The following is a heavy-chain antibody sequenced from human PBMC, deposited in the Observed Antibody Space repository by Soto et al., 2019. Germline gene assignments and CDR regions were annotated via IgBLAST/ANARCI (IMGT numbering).Heavy chain of an antibody. CDR2: IYHSRTT. CDR3: ARSDCYGVCRGKWLDP. V-gene: IGHV4-61*05. CDR1: AGYLERSNYF. Sequence: PSETLSLTCSVSAGYLERSNYFWNWVRQTPGKGLEWIGEIYHSRTTNYNPSLMSRVTIAVDKAKSQFSLRLDSVTAADTAVYYCARSDCYGVCRGKWLDPWGQGILVTVSS. D-gene: IGHD2-21*02. J-gene: IGHJ5*02.